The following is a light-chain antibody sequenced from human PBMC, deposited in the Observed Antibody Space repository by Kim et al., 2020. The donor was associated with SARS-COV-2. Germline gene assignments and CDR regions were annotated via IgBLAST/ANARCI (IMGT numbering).Light chain of an antibody. CDR1: QSVSDNY. Sequence: EIVLTQSPGTLSLSPGERATLSCRASQSVSDNYLAWYQQKPGHAPRLLIYGASSRATGIPDRFSGSGSGTDFTLTISRLEPEDSAVYYCQKYDSAPSCTFGRGTKLE. CDR3: QKYDSAPSCT. CDR2: GAS. V-gene: IGKV3-20*01. J-gene: IGKJ2*02.